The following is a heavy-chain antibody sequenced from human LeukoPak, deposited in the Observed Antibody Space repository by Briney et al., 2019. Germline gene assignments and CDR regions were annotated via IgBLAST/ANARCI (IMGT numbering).Heavy chain of an antibody. CDR1: GFTFRSYS. V-gene: IGHV3-21*01. Sequence: GGSLRLSCAASGFTFRSYSMNWVRQAPGKGLEWVSAIDPSSTYIYYADSVKGRFTISRDNAENSLYLQMNSLRVEDTAVYYCARAPTVLVGYCSRSSCQADYWGQGTLVTVSS. J-gene: IGHJ4*02. CDR2: IDPSSTYI. D-gene: IGHD2-2*01. CDR3: ARAPTVLVGYCSRSSCQADY.